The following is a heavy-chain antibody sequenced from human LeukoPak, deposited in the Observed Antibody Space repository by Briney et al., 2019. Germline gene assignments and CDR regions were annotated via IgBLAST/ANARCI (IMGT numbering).Heavy chain of an antibody. CDR3: AKYRREYYDSSGYFLYFDY. V-gene: IGHV3-23*01. J-gene: IGHJ4*02. Sequence: GGSLRLSCAASGFSFISYGMHWVRQAPGKGLEWVSAISGSGGSTYYADSVKGRFTISRDNSKNTLYLQMNSLRAEDTAVYYCAKYRREYYDSSGYFLYFDYWGQGTLVTVSS. CDR2: ISGSGGST. CDR1: GFSFISYG. D-gene: IGHD3-22*01.